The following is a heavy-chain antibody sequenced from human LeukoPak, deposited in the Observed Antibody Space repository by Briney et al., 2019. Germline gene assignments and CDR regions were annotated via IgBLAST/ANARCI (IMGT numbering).Heavy chain of an antibody. Sequence: SETLSLTCTVSGGSISSSSYYWGWIRQPPGKGLEWIGSIYYSGSTYYNPSLKSRVTTSVDTSKNQFSLKLSSVTAADTAVYYCARPYSGSTPGAFDIWGQGTMVTVSS. CDR1: GGSISSSSYY. D-gene: IGHD1-26*01. CDR3: ARPYSGSTPGAFDI. CDR2: IYYSGST. J-gene: IGHJ3*02. V-gene: IGHV4-39*01.